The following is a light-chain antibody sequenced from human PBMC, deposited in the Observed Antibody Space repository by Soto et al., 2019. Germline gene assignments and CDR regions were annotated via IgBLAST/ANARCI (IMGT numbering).Light chain of an antibody. V-gene: IGKV1-17*01. CDR1: QTISRN. CDR3: QHYNSYSEA. Sequence: DIQMTQSPSSLSASVGDRVTIPCRASQTISRNLNWYQQKPGKAPKLLIYAASSLQSGVPSRFSGSGSGTEFTLTISSLQPDEFATYYCQHYNSYSEAVGQGTKVDIK. J-gene: IGKJ1*01. CDR2: AAS.